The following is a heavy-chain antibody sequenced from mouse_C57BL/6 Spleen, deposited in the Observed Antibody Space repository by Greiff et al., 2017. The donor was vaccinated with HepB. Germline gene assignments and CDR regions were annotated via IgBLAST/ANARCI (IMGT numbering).Heavy chain of an antibody. CDR2: IHPNSGST. CDR3: ARPPLLDGSSSWYFDV. V-gene: IGHV1-64*01. CDR1: GYTFTSYW. Sequence: QVQLQQPGAELVKPGASVKLSCKASGYTFTSYWMHWVKQRPGQGLEWIGMIHPNSGSTNYNEKFKSKATLTVDKSSSTAYMQLSSLTSEDSAVYYCARPPLLDGSSSWYFDVWGTGTTVTVSS. J-gene: IGHJ1*03. D-gene: IGHD1-1*01.